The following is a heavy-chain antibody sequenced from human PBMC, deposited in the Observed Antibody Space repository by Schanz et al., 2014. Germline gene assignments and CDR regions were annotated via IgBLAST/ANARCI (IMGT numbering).Heavy chain of an antibody. D-gene: IGHD1-1*01. CDR1: GFTLSNYA. CDR3: ARDRRNADLDY. Sequence: EVQLAESGGGLVQPGGSLRLSCAAPGFTLSNYAMHWVRQTPDKGLEWVSGLSANGDSTFYSSSVKGRFTISRDISKNTLYLQMGSLRTEDVAVYYCARDRRNADLDYWGQGTLVTVSS. CDR2: LSANGDST. J-gene: IGHJ4*02. V-gene: IGHV3-64*01.